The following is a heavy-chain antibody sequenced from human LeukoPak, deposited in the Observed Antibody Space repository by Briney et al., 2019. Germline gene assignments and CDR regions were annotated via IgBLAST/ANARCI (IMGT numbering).Heavy chain of an antibody. CDR3: ARDSVRSVLSS. Sequence: GGSLRLSRAASGFTFSSYSMNWVRQAPGKGLEWVSYISSSSSTIYYADSVKGRFTISRDNAKNSLYLQMNSLRGEDTAVYYCARDSVRSVLSSWGQGTLVTVSS. CDR2: ISSSSSTI. CDR1: GFTFSSYS. J-gene: IGHJ5*02. V-gene: IGHV3-48*01. D-gene: IGHD1-1*01.